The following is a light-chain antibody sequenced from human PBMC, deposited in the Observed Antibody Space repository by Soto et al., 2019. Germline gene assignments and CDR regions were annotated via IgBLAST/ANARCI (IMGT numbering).Light chain of an antibody. J-gene: IGLJ1*01. CDR3: QSYDSSPSGYV. CDR1: SSTIGAGYD. Sequence: QSVLTQPPSVSWYPEKRDTISCTGSSSTIGAGYDVHWYQQLPGTAPKPLIYANSNRPAGVPDRFSGSKSGTSASLAITGLQAEDEADYYCQSYDSSPSGYVFGTGTKVTVL. CDR2: ANS. V-gene: IGLV1-40*01.